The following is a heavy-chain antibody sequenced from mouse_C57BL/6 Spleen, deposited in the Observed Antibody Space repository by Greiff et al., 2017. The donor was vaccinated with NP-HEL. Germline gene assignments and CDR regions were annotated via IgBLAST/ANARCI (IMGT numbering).Heavy chain of an antibody. Sequence: QVQLQQPGAELVMPGASVKLSCKASGYTFTSYWMPWVKQRPGQGLEWIGEIDPSDSYTNYNQKFKGKSTLTVDKSSSTAYMQLSSLTSEDSAVYYCASLGRGFFDYWGQGTTLTVSS. J-gene: IGHJ2*01. CDR1: GYTFTSYW. CDR2: IDPSDSYT. D-gene: IGHD4-1*01. V-gene: IGHV1-69*01. CDR3: ASLGRGFFDY.